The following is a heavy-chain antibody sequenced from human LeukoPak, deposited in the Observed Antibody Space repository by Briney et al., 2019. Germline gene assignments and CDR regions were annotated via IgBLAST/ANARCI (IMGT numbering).Heavy chain of an antibody. CDR2: ISGSGGST. J-gene: IGHJ4*02. Sequence: GGSLRLSCAASGFTFSSYAMSWDRQAPGKGLEWVSAISGSGGSTYYADSVKGRFTISRDNSKNTLYLQMNSLRAEDTAVYYCARHYSNYVGYYFDYWGQGTLVTVSS. D-gene: IGHD4-11*01. V-gene: IGHV3-23*01. CDR1: GFTFSSYA. CDR3: ARHYSNYVGYYFDY.